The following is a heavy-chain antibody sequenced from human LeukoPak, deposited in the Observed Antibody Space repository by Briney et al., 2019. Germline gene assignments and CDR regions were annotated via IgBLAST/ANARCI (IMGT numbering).Heavy chain of an antibody. CDR1: GFTFSSYA. CDR2: ISGSGGST. J-gene: IGHJ4*02. D-gene: IGHD6-19*01. CDR3: AKTSHSSGWYPFFFDY. V-gene: IGHV3-23*01. Sequence: GGSLRLSCAASGFTFSSYAMSWVRQAPGKGLEWVSAISGSGGSTYYADSVKGRFTISRDNSKNTLYLQMNSLRAEDTAVYYCAKTSHSSGWYPFFFDYWGQGTLVTVSS.